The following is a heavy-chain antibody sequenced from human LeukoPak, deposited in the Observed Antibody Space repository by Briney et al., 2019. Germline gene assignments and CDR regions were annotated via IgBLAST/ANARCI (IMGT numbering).Heavy chain of an antibody. CDR2: IIPIFGTA. J-gene: IGHJ4*02. CDR3: ARGRGMTTVTWIDY. CDR1: GGTFSSYA. D-gene: IGHD4-11*01. Sequence: ASVKVSCKASGGTFSSYAISWVRQAPGQGLEWMGGIIPIFGTANYAQKFQGRVTITTDESTSTAYVELSSLRSEDTAVYYCARGRGMTTVTWIDYWGQGTLVTVSS. V-gene: IGHV1-69*05.